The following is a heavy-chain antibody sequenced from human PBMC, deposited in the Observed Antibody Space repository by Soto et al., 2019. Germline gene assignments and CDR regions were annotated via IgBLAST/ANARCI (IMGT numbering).Heavy chain of an antibody. D-gene: IGHD3-3*01. V-gene: IGHV3-23*04. CDR3: ARSGVDFWSGYDY. CDR1: GFTFSSYA. Sequence: VQLVESGGGVVQPGRSLRLSCAASGFTFSSYAMHWVRQAPGKGLEWVSAISGGGDRAYYADSVKGRFTISRDNSKNTLYLLMHSLTAEDTAIYFCARSGVDFWSGYDYWGQGTLVTVST. J-gene: IGHJ4*02. CDR2: ISGGGDRA.